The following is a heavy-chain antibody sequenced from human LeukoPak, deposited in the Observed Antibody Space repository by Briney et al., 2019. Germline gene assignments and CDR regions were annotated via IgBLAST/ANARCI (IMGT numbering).Heavy chain of an antibody. CDR1: GYTFTSYD. CDR2: ISAYNGNT. J-gene: IGHJ3*02. V-gene: IGHV1-18*01. Sequence: GASVKVSCKASGYTFTSYDINWVRQATGQGLEWMGWISAYNGNTNYAQKLQGRVTMTTDTSTSTAYMELRSLRSDDTAVYYCAGVVVTRDAFDIWGQGTMVTVSS. D-gene: IGHD3-22*01. CDR3: AGVVVTRDAFDI.